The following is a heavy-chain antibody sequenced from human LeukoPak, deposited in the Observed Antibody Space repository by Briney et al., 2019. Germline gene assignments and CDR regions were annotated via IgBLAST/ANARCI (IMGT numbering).Heavy chain of an antibody. CDR2: IRGSGGTT. J-gene: IGHJ4*02. D-gene: IGHD6-13*01. Sequence: GGSLRLSCGASGFTFSSYAMTWVRQAPGKGLEWVSGIRGSGGTTNYADSVKGWFTISRDNSKNTLFLQMNSLRVEDTAVYYCAKGPKQQLVGSRGHYFDYWGQGTLVTVSS. CDR1: GFTFSSYA. V-gene: IGHV3-23*01. CDR3: AKGPKQQLVGSRGHYFDY.